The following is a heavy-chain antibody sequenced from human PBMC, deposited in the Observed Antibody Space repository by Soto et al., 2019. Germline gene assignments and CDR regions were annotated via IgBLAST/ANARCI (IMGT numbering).Heavy chain of an antibody. CDR2: IIPLLDIT. Sequence: QVQLVQSGAEVKKPGSSVKVSCKASGGAFTNDIITWVRQAPGQGLEWMGRIIPLLDITNYAQKSQGSVTITADKSTSTAYTEMNSLISEDTAVYYCARDSPIGSTFSGYDAIDYWGQGTLVTVSS. CDR1: GGAFTNDI. J-gene: IGHJ4*02. CDR3: ARDSPIGSTFSGYDAIDY. D-gene: IGHD5-12*01. V-gene: IGHV1-69*08.